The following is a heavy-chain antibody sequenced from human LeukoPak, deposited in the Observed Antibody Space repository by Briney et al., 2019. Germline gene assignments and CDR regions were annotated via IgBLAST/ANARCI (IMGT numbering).Heavy chain of an antibody. CDR1: GYSISSGYY. D-gene: IGHD3-10*01. Sequence: SETLSLTCAVSGYSISSGYYWGWIRQPPGKGLEWIGSIYHSGSTYYNPSLKSRVTISVDTSKNQFSLKLSSVTAADTAVYYCATRGYSNWFDPLGPGNPGHRLL. J-gene: IGHJ5*02. CDR3: ATRGYSNWFDP. CDR2: IYHSGST. V-gene: IGHV4-38-2*01.